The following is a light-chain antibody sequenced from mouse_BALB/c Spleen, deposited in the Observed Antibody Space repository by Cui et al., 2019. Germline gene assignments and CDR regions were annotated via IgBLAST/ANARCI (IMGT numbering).Light chain of an antibody. Sequence: QIVLTQSPAIMSASPGEKVTITCSASSSVNYMHWFQQKPGTSPKLWIYSTSNLASGVPARFSGSGSGTSYSLTISRMEAEDAATYYCQQRSSYPLTFGAGTKLELK. J-gene: IGKJ5*01. CDR3: QQRSSYPLT. CDR2: STS. V-gene: IGKV4-57*01. CDR1: SSVNY.